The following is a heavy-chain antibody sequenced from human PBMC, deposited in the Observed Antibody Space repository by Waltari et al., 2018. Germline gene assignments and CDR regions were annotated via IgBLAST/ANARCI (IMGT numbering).Heavy chain of an antibody. CDR3: ATALVAAHNWFDP. CDR2: VDPEDGET. D-gene: IGHD2-15*01. CDR1: GYTFTDYY. V-gene: IGHV1-69-2*01. Sequence: EVQLVQSGAEVKKPGATVKISCKASGYTFTDYYMHWVQQAPGKGLEWMGSVDPEDGETRYAEKCQGRVTITADTSTDTAYMELSSLRSEDTAVYYCATALVAAHNWFDPWGQGTLVTVSS. J-gene: IGHJ5*02.